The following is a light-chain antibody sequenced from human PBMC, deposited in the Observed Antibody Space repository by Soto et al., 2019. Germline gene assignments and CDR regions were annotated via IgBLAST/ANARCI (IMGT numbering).Light chain of an antibody. Sequence: EIVMTQSPATLSLSPGERAALSCRASQSINSELAWYQQKPGQPPRLLIYGASTRATGVPARFTGSESGSEFTLTISGLQSEDFAVYYCQKGHKWPLTFGQGTRLEI. CDR3: QKGHKWPLT. V-gene: IGKV3-15*01. CDR1: QSINSE. CDR2: GAS. J-gene: IGKJ2*01.